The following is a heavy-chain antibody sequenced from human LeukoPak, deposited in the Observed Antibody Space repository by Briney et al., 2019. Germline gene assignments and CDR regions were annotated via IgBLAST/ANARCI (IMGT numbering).Heavy chain of an antibody. CDR3: ARDRYCSSTSCYTAGGWFDP. CDR2: IYTSGST. V-gene: IGHV4-4*07. CDR1: GGSINRYY. D-gene: IGHD2-2*02. Sequence: SETLSLTCTVSGGSINRYYWSWIRQPAGKGLEWIGRIYTSGSTNYNPSLKRRVTMSVDTSKNQFSLKLSSVTAADTAVYYCARDRYCSSTSCYTAGGWFDPWGQGTLATVSS. J-gene: IGHJ5*02.